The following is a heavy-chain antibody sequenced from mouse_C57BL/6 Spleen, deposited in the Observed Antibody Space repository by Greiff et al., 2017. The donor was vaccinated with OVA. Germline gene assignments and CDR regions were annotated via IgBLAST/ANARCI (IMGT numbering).Heavy chain of an antibody. J-gene: IGHJ4*01. CDR2: IWSGGST. CDR3: ASSVVATATMDD. V-gene: IGHV2-2*01. D-gene: IGHD1-1*01. CDR1: GFSLTSYG. Sequence: VQLQQSGPGLVQPSQSLSITCTVSGFSLTSYGVHWVRQSPGKGLEWLGVIWSGGSTDYNAAFISRLSISKDNSKSQVFFKMNSLQAEDTAIYYGASSVVATATMDDWGQGTSGTVAS.